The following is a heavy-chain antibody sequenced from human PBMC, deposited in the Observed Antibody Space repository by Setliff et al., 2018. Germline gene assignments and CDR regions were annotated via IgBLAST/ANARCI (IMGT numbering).Heavy chain of an antibody. Sequence: ASVKVSCKASGYIFTSNAIHWVRQAPGQRLEWMGWISPYYGNTNYAQQFQGRVTMTTDTSTTTAYMELTSLTSDDTALYYCVRGQGPRTVVAIPFDHWGQGTLVTVSS. V-gene: IGHV1-18*01. J-gene: IGHJ4*02. D-gene: IGHD3-22*01. CDR3: VRGQGPRTVVAIPFDH. CDR2: ISPYYGNT. CDR1: GYIFTSNA.